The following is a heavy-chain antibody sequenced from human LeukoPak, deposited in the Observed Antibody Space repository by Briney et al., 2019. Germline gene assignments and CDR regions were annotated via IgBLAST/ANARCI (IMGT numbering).Heavy chain of an antibody. Sequence: LVKVSCKASGGTFSSYAISWVRQAPGQGLEWMGGIIPIFGTANYAQKFQGRVTITADESTSTAYMELSSLRSEDTAVYYCARDGGADYSNSSGFDPWGQGTLVTVSS. CDR3: ARDGGADYSNSSGFDP. J-gene: IGHJ5*02. V-gene: IGHV1-69*13. CDR2: IIPIFGTA. D-gene: IGHD4-11*01. CDR1: GGTFSSYA.